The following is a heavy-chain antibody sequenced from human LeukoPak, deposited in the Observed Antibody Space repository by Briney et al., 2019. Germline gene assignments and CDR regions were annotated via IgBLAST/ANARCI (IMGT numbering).Heavy chain of an antibody. V-gene: IGHV3-7*01. Sequence: PGGSLRLSCTASGFTLSTSWMSWVRQAPGRGLEWVASINQDGSLKHYVDSVKGRFTISRDNVQNSLYLQMNSLRAEDTAVYYCARDLSVTGFDYWGQGTLVTVSS. CDR2: INQDGSLK. CDR1: GFTLSTSW. D-gene: IGHD2-21*02. CDR3: ARDLSVTGFDY. J-gene: IGHJ4*02.